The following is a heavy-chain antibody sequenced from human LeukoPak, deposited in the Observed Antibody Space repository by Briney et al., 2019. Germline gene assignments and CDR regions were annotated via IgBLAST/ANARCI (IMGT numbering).Heavy chain of an antibody. D-gene: IGHD2-15*01. CDR3: ARMSSHCSGGSCYAVFDY. J-gene: IGHJ4*02. V-gene: IGHV3-49*03. CDR1: GFPFGDYH. CDR2: IRSKAYGETT. Sequence: GGSLRLSCAASGFPFGDYHMTWFRQAPGKGLEWVGGIRSKAYGETTQYAASVKGRFSISRDDSKSIAYLQMNSLRTEDTAVYYCARMSSHCSGGSCYAVFDYWGQGTLVTVSS.